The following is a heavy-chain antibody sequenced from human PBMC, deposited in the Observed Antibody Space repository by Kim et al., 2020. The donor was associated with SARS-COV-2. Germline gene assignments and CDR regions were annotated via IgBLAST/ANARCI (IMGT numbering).Heavy chain of an antibody. CDR3: ASGTHASGWGY. Sequence: SQTLSLTCAISGDSVSSNSGAWNWIRQSPSRGLEWLGRTYYRSKWFNDYAVSLKSRITVSPDTSKNQFSLQLNSVTPEDTAVYYCASGTHASGWGYWGQGTLVTVSS. CDR2: TYYRSKWFN. CDR1: GDSVSSNSGA. V-gene: IGHV6-1*01. D-gene: IGHD6-19*01. J-gene: IGHJ4*02.